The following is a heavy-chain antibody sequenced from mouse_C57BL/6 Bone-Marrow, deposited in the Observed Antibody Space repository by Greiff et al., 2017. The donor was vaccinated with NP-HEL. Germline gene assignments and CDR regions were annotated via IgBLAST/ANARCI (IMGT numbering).Heavy chain of an antibody. CDR1: GFTFSDYY. Sequence: EVKLVESGGGLVQPGGSLKLSCAASGFTFSDYYLYWVRQTPEKRLEWVAYISNGGGSTYYPDTVKGRFTISRDNAKNTLYLQMSRLKSEDTAMYYCARRYYGSSYVNWYFDVWGTGTTVTVSS. D-gene: IGHD1-1*01. V-gene: IGHV5-12*01. CDR2: ISNGGGST. J-gene: IGHJ1*03. CDR3: ARRYYGSSYVNWYFDV.